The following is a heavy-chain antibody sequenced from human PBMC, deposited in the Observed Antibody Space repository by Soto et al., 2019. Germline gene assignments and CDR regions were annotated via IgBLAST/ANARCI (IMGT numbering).Heavy chain of an antibody. CDR3: ARDPYHVLMVNAPNLYGMDV. J-gene: IGHJ6*02. V-gene: IGHV1-18*01. Sequence: QVQLVQSGAEVKKPGASVKVSCKASGYTFTTYDISWVRQAPGQGLERMGRISTYNGNTNYPQSLQGRLTMTTYTSTTTACMERRSLRSDDTAVYYCARDPYHVLMVNAPNLYGMDVWGQGTTVTVSS. CDR1: GYTFTTYD. CDR2: ISTYNGNT. D-gene: IGHD2-8*01.